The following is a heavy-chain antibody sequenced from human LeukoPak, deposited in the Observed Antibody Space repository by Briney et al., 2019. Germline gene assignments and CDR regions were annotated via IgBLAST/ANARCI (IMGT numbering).Heavy chain of an antibody. V-gene: IGHV3-43*01. Sequence: GGSLRLSCTASGFTFNHYTMHWVRQAPGKGLEWVSRISWDSTNTYYADSVKGRFTISRDNTKNSLYLQMSSLRTEDTALYFCAKEGGTIYFDFWGQGTLVTVSS. CDR3: AKEGGTIYFDF. CDR1: GFTFNHYT. CDR2: ISWDSTNT. J-gene: IGHJ4*02. D-gene: IGHD3-16*01.